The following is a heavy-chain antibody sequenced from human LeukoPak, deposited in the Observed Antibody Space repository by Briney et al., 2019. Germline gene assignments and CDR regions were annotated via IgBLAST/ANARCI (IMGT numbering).Heavy chain of an antibody. CDR3: ARRGGTGSYYYFDY. J-gene: IGHJ4*02. CDR1: GFPFSSDS. D-gene: IGHD1-26*01. Sequence: GGSLRLSCAASGFPFSSDSMIWVRQAPGKGLEWVSSISGSGYYMYYTDSVKGRFTISRDNAKNSLYLQMNSLRAEDTAVYYCARRGGTGSYYYFDYWGQGTLVTVSS. CDR2: ISGSGYYM. V-gene: IGHV3-21*01.